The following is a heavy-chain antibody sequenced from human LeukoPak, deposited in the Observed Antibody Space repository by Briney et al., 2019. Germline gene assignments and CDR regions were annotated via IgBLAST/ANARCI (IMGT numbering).Heavy chain of an antibody. V-gene: IGHV4-39*01. CDR2: IYYSGST. Sequence: SETLSLTCTVSGGSISSSSYYWGWIRQPPGKGLEWIGSIYYSGSTYYNPSLKSRVTISVDTSKNQFSLKLSSVTAEDTAVYYCAGKIYDSSGYRDYWGQGTLVTVSS. J-gene: IGHJ4*02. D-gene: IGHD3-22*01. CDR1: GGSISSSSYY. CDR3: AGKIYDSSGYRDY.